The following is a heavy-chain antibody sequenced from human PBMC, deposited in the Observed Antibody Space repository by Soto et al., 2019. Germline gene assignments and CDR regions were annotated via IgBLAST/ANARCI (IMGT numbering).Heavy chain of an antibody. Sequence: SETLSLTCAVYGGSFSGYYWSWIRQPPGKGLEWIGEINHSGSTNYNPSLKSRVTISVDTSKNQFSLKLSSVTAADTAVYYCASRRVAATPVIWFDPWGQGTLVTVSS. CDR3: ASRRVAATPVIWFDP. CDR2: INHSGST. J-gene: IGHJ5*02. V-gene: IGHV4-34*01. CDR1: GGSFSGYY. D-gene: IGHD2-15*01.